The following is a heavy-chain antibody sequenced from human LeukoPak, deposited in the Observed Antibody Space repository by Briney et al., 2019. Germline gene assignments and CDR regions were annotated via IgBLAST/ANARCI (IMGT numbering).Heavy chain of an antibody. J-gene: IGHJ4*02. D-gene: IGHD3-10*02. V-gene: IGHV3-23*01. CDR2: ITGSDGSS. CDR3: AKCGVFVIMTGYYVPDY. Sequence: SLTLSCVASGFTFSYYAMMGVPHAPGKGLEGVSTITGSDGSSYYADSVKGRFTITRDTSKSTVYLQVNSLRAEDTAVYYCAKCGVFVIMTGYYVPDYGGRGPLVTASS. CDR1: GFTFSYYA.